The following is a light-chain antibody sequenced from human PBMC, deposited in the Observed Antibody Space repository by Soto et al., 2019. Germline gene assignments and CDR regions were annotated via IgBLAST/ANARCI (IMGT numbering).Light chain of an antibody. V-gene: IGKV3-20*01. CDR3: QQYGGSPTT. CDR1: QSVDSDF. CDR2: GAS. Sequence: IVLTQSPGTLSLSPGERATLSCRASQSVDSDFLAWYQQKPGQAPRLLMSGASTRAAAIPDRFSGSGSGTDFTLTVSRLEPEDSAVYYCQQYGGSPTTFGQGTRLEIK. J-gene: IGKJ5*01.